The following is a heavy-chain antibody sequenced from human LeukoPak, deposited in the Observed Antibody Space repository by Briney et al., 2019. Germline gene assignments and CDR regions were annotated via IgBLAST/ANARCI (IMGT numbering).Heavy chain of an antibody. CDR3: ARSWGDSSGWYDAFDI. CDR1: GYSFTSYW. J-gene: IGHJ3*02. CDR2: IYPGDSDT. Sequence: GESLKISCQGSGYSFTSYWIGWVRQIPGKDLEWMGIIYPGDSDTRYSPSFQGQVTISADKSISTAYLQWSSLKASDTAMYYCARSWGDSSGWYDAFDIWGQGTMFTVSS. D-gene: IGHD6-19*01. V-gene: IGHV5-51*01.